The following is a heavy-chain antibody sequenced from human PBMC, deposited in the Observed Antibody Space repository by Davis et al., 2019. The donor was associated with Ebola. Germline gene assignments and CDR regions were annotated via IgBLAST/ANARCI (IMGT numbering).Heavy chain of an antibody. Sequence: AASVKVSCKTSGYTFTNYGISWVRQAPGQGLEWMGWISAYNGDTNYAKKFQGRATMTTDTSTSTAYMELRSLRSDDTAVYYCARSKRYYDFWSGYYIARESFDYWGQGTLVTVSS. CDR3: ARSKRYYDFWSGYYIARESFDY. V-gene: IGHV1-18*01. D-gene: IGHD3-3*01. CDR1: GYTFTNYG. CDR2: ISAYNGDT. J-gene: IGHJ4*02.